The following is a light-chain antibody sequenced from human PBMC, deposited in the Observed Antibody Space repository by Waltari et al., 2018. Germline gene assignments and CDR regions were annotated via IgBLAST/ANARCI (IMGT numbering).Light chain of an antibody. J-gene: IGLJ2*01. Sequence: VSAAPGQKVTISCSGSTSNIGSYYVSWYHQLPGAAPKLLIYDNDKRPSGIPDRFSASKSGTSATLGITGLQTGDEADYYCATWDNSLTEVVFGGGTKLTVL. V-gene: IGLV1-51*01. CDR2: DND. CDR1: TSNIGSYY. CDR3: ATWDNSLTEVV.